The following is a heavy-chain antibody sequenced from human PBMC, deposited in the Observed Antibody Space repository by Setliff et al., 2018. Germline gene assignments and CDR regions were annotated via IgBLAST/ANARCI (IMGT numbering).Heavy chain of an antibody. D-gene: IGHD3-3*01. CDR1: NGSISSGSYY. V-gene: IGHV4-61*02. CDR2: VYTSGST. CDR3: AREVTIFGVPKVAYDI. Sequence: PSETLSLTCTVSNGSISSGSYYWSWIRQPAGKGLEWVGRVYTSGSTNYNPSLKSRVTISLDTSKNFFSLKLSSVTVADTAIYYCAREVTIFGVPKVAYDIWGQGAMVTVSS. J-gene: IGHJ3*02.